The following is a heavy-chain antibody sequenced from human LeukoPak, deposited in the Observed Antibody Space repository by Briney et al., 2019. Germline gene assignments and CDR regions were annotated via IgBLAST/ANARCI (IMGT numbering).Heavy chain of an antibody. CDR3: ATAGTTSYPVWFDP. J-gene: IGHJ5*02. CDR2: TYHSGST. CDR1: GGSISSGDYY. D-gene: IGHD2-2*01. V-gene: IGHV4-31*03. Sequence: SETLSLTCTVSGGSISSGDYYWSWIRQHPGKGLEWIGYTYHSGSTYYNPSLKSRVTISLDTSKNQFSLKLNSVTAGDTAVYYCATAGTTSYPVWFDPWGQGTLVTVSS.